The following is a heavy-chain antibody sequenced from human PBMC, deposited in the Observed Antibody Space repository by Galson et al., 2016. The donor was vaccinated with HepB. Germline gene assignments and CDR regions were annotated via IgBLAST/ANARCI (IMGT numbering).Heavy chain of an antibody. V-gene: IGHV3-23*01. Sequence: SGAEVKKAGESLRLSCAASGFTFRSFGMSWVRQAPGKGPEWVSTISGGGNNTYYADSVKGRFIISRDNSKNTLYLQMNTLKDDDTAVYYCAKGAGGLVKNYCDSWGQGTLVTVSS. CDR1: GFTFRSFG. J-gene: IGHJ4*02. CDR3: AKGAGGLVKNYCDS. D-gene: IGHD6-19*01. CDR2: ISGGGNNT.